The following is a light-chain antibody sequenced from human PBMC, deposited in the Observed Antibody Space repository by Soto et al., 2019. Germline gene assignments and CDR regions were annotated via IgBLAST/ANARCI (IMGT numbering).Light chain of an antibody. CDR3: QQSYMDPIT. J-gene: IGKJ5*01. V-gene: IGKV1-39*01. CDR1: QSISTY. Sequence: DIQMSQSPSSLSASVGNRVTITCRASQSISTYLNWYQKKPGKAPNLLIYDASRLQSGVPSRFSGSGGGTDFTLSISSVQPEDFATYFCQQSYMDPITVGQGTRL. CDR2: DAS.